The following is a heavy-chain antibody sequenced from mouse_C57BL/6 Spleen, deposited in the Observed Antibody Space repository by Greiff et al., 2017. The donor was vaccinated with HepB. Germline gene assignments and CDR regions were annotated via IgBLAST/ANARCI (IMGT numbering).Heavy chain of an antibody. CDR2: IYPGSGST. V-gene: IGHV1-55*01. CDR1: GYTFTSYW. Sequence: VQLQQPGAELVKPGASVKMSCKASGYTFTSYWITWVKQRPGQGLEWIGDIYPGSGSTNYNEKFKSKATLTVDTSSSTAYMQLSSLTSEDSAVYYCARYDYDGLYAMDYWGQGTSVTVSS. J-gene: IGHJ4*01. D-gene: IGHD2-4*01. CDR3: ARYDYDGLYAMDY.